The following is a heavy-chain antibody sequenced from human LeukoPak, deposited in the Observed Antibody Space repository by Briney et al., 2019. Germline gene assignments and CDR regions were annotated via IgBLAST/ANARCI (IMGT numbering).Heavy chain of an antibody. CDR2: INHSGST. Sequence: SETLSLTCAVYGGSFSGYYWSWIRQPPGKGLEWIGEINHSGSTNYNPSLKSRVTISVDTSKNQFSLKLSSVTAADMAVYYCARDPFNWSTTGGDYWGQGTLVTVSS. CDR3: ARDPFNWSTTGGDY. D-gene: IGHD3-9*01. V-gene: IGHV4-34*01. J-gene: IGHJ4*02. CDR1: GGSFSGYY.